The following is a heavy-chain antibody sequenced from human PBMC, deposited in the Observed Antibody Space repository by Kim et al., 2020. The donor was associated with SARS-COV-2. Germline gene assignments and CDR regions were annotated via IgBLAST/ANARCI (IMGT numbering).Heavy chain of an antibody. Sequence: NYAQKFQGRVTITADESTSTAYMELSSLRSEDTAVYYCARASLVSYSSDLWGQGTLVTVSS. V-gene: IGHV1-69*01. J-gene: IGHJ4*02. D-gene: IGHD6-19*01. CDR3: ARASLVSYSSDL.